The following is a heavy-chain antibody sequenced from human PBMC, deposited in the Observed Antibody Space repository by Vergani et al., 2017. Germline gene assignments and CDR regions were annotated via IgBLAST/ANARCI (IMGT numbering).Heavy chain of an antibody. Sequence: QVQLVQSGAEVKKPGSSVKVSCKASGGTFSSSTISWVRQASGQGLEWKGRIIPILAIANYAQKFQGRVTITADKSTSTAYMGLSSLRSEDTAVYYCARDHYYSSGYYYWGQGTLVTVSS. CDR2: IIPILAIA. CDR1: GGTFSSST. CDR3: ARDHYYSSGYYY. D-gene: IGHD3-22*01. V-gene: IGHV1-69*08. J-gene: IGHJ4*02.